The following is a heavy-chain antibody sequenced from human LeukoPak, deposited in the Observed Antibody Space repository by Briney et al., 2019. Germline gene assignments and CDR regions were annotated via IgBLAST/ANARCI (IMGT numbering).Heavy chain of an antibody. V-gene: IGHV1-2*02. CDR3: ARGPPEYCSGGSCYSGRNWIDP. CDR2: INPDGGA. Sequence: ASVKVSCKASGYIFTGYYINWVRQAPGQGLGWMGWINPDGGADYAQKFQGRVTMTRDTSISTAYMALSRLRSDDTAVYYCARGPPEYCSGGSCYSGRNWIDPWGQGTLVTVSS. D-gene: IGHD2-15*01. J-gene: IGHJ5*02. CDR1: GYIFTGYY.